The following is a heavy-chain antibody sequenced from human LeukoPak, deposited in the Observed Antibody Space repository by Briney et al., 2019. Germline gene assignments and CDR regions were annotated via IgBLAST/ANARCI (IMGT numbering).Heavy chain of an antibody. Sequence: GGSLRLSCAASGFSFSVYWMHWVRQAPGKGPVWVSRIKTDGSITDYADFVKGRFTISRDNAKNSLYLQMNSLRAEDTAVYYCARASPNTVTTLQYFDYWGQGTLVTVSS. CDR1: GFSFSVYW. D-gene: IGHD4-17*01. CDR3: ARASPNTVTTLQYFDY. V-gene: IGHV3-74*01. J-gene: IGHJ4*02. CDR2: IKTDGSIT.